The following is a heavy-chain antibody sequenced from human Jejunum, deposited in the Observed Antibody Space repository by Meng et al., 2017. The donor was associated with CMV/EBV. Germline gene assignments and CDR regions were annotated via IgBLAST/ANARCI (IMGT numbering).Heavy chain of an antibody. CDR2: INTDGTTI. CDR1: GFTFSSYW. CDR3: ARDAADSSSPAWFDP. V-gene: IGHV3-74*01. J-gene: IGHJ5*02. D-gene: IGHD6-13*01. Sequence: SGFTFSSYWMHWVRQAPGEGLVWVSRINTDGTTISYADSVKGRFTVSRDNSKNTLYLQMNSLRAEDTAVYYCARDAADSSSPAWFDPWGQGTLVTVSS.